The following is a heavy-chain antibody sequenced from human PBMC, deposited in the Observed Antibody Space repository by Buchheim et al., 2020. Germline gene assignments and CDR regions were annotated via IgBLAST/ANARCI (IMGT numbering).Heavy chain of an antibody. CDR2: IYYSGSV. V-gene: IGHV4-59*03. Sequence: QVQLQESGPGLVKPSETLSLTCTVSNGSINDFYWAWIRQSPGEGLQWIAYIYYSGSVHYSPSLRSRVTILLDTSMKQFFLRLTSVTAADTAMYCCARGMGVGAHDFFDSWGQG. CDR3: ARGMGVGAHDFFDS. CDR1: NGSINDFY. D-gene: IGHD1-26*01. J-gene: IGHJ4*02.